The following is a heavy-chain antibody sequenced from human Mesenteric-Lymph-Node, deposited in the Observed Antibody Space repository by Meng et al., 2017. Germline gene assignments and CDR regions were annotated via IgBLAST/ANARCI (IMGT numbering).Heavy chain of an antibody. V-gene: IGHV1-2*06. Sequence: QVQLVQSGTEVKKPGATVKVSCKASGYTFTSYTINWVRQAPGQGLEWMGRINPNSGGTNYAQKFQGRVTMTRDTSISTAYMELSRLRSDDTAVYYCARSDSSGYQYYFDYWGQGTLVTVFS. CDR3: ARSDSSGYQYYFDY. D-gene: IGHD3-22*01. CDR2: INPNSGGT. CDR1: GYTFTSYT. J-gene: IGHJ4*02.